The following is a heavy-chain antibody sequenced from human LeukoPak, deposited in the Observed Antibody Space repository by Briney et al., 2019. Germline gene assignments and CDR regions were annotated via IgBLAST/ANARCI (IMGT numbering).Heavy chain of an antibody. Sequence: SETLSLTCTVSGGSISSGGYYLTWIRQSPGKGLEWVGEIHPTEGGHYNPSLESRVTMSVDTSKTQFSLRMNSVTAADTAVYFCARGTDAYKIGNIWGQGSLVTVSS. J-gene: IGHJ4*02. V-gene: IGHV4-39*07. CDR1: GGSISSGGYY. CDR2: IHPTEGG. D-gene: IGHD5-24*01. CDR3: ARGTDAYKIGNI.